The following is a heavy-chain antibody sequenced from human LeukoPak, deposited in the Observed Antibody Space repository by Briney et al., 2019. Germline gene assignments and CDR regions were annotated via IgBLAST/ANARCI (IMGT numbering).Heavy chain of an antibody. D-gene: IGHD2-2*02. V-gene: IGHV3-30*02. Sequence: GGTLRLSCAASGFTFSSYDMHWVRKAPGKGLEWVAFIRYDGSNKYYADSVKGRFTISRDNSKNTLYLQMNSLRAEDTAVYYCAKDRGWVPAAIRGYYFDYWGQGTLVTVSS. CDR1: GFTFSSYD. CDR3: AKDRGWVPAAIRGYYFDY. CDR2: IRYDGSNK. J-gene: IGHJ4*02.